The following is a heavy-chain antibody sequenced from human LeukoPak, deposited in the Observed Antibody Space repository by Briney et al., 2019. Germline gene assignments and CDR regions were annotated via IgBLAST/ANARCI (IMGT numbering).Heavy chain of an antibody. CDR3: ARHFYAFDI. CDR2: IYPNNFDT. V-gene: IGHV5-51*01. CDR1: GYSFSSTW. Sequence: GESLKISCKGSGYSFSSTWIGWVRQMPGKGLEWMGIIYPNNFDTRYNPSFQGQVTISADKSISTAYLQWSSPKASDTAMYYCARHFYAFDIWGQGTMVTVSS. J-gene: IGHJ3*02.